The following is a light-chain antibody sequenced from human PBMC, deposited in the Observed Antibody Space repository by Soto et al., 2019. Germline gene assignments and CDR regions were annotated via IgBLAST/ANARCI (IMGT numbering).Light chain of an antibody. Sequence: DIQMTQSPSTLSASIGDTVTITCRASQSVGRWLAWYQQKPGKAPKLLIYDAFNLESGVPSRFSGSGYGTEFTVTISSLQPDDFVTYYCQQYKGDFTFGQGTKLEIK. V-gene: IGKV1-5*01. J-gene: IGKJ2*01. CDR3: QQYKGDFT. CDR2: DAF. CDR1: QSVGRW.